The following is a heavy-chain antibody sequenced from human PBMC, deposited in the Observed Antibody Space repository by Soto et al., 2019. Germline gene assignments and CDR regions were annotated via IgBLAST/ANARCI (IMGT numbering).Heavy chain of an antibody. CDR1: GYTFTSYA. J-gene: IGHJ4*02. Sequence: QVQLVQSGAEVKKPGASVKVSCKASGYTFTSYAMHWVRQAPGQRLEWMGWINAGNGNTKYSQKFQGRVTITRDTSASTAYMELSSLRSEDTAVYYCASSNPCMIEGYYFDYWGQGTLVTVSS. CDR3: ASSNPCMIEGYYFDY. CDR2: INAGNGNT. D-gene: IGHD3-22*01. V-gene: IGHV1-3*01.